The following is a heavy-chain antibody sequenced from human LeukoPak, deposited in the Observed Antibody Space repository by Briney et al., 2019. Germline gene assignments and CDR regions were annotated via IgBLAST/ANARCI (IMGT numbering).Heavy chain of an antibody. V-gene: IGHV4-31*03. CDR2: IYYSGST. CDR1: GGSISSGGYY. D-gene: IGHD2-15*01. Sequence: SQTLSLTCTVSGGSISSGGYYWSWIRQHPGKGREWIGYIYYSGSTYYNPSLKSRLTISVDTSKNQLSLKLSSVTAADTAVYYCARGGGGGYYFDYWGQGTLVTVSS. CDR3: ARGGGGGYYFDY. J-gene: IGHJ4*02.